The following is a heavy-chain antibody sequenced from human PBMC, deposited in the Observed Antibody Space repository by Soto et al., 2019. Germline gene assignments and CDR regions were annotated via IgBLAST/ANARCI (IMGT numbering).Heavy chain of an antibody. V-gene: IGHV3-49*05. Sequence: EVQLVESGGGLVKPGRPLRLSCTASGFTFGDYAMSWFCQAPGKGLEWVGFISSKPYGGTTEYAAAVKGRFTISRDDSKNIAYLQMNSLKTEDTAVYYCTREWEDYHYGMDVWGQGTTVTVSS. D-gene: IGHD1-26*01. CDR3: TREWEDYHYGMDV. CDR1: GFTFGDYA. J-gene: IGHJ6*02. CDR2: ISSKPYGGTT.